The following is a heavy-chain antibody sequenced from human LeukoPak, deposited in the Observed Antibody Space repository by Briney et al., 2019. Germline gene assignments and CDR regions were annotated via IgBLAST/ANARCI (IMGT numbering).Heavy chain of an antibody. J-gene: IGHJ4*02. Sequence: ETLSLTCTVSGGSISSYYWSWVRQAPGKGLEWVSRISDGGWTAYTDSVKGRFFISRETATNTLYLQMNSLRVEDTAVYYCAKECDYGNTSHMPCYWGQGTLVTVSS. V-gene: IGHV3-53*01. CDR2: ISDGGWT. D-gene: IGHD4-17*01. CDR3: AKECDYGNTSHMPCY. CDR1: GGSISSYY.